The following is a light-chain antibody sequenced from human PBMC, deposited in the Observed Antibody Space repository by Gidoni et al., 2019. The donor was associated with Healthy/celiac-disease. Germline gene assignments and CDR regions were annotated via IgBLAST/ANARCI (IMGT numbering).Light chain of an antibody. CDR3: QQYNNWPRWT. Sequence: EIVLTQSPATLSVSPGERATLSCRASQRVSSNLAWYQQKPGQAPRLLIYGASTRATGIPARFSGSGSGTEFTLTISSLQSEDFAVYYCQQYNNWPRWTFGQGTKVEIK. J-gene: IGKJ1*01. CDR2: GAS. V-gene: IGKV3-15*01. CDR1: QRVSSN.